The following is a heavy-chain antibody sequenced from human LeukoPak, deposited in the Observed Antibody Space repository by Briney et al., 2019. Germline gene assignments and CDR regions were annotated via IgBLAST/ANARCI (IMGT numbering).Heavy chain of an antibody. D-gene: IGHD3-22*01. CDR3: ARTGYYCAGSAYYYTDY. J-gene: IGHJ4*02. CDR1: GGSISTYY. V-gene: IGHV4-4*07. CDR2: IYTSGST. Sequence: SETLSLTCTVSGGSISTYYWSWIRQPAGKGLEWIGRIYTSGSTNYNPSLKSRVTMSVDTSKNQFSLKLSSVAAADTAVYYCARTGYYCAGSAYYYTDYWGQGTLVTVSS.